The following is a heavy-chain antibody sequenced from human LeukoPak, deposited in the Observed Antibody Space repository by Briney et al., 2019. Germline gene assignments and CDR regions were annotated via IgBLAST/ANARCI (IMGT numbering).Heavy chain of an antibody. J-gene: IGHJ4*02. CDR2: ISAYNRYT. V-gene: IGHV1-18*01. Sequence: GASVKVSCKASGYTFTGYGITWVRQAPGQGLEWMGWISAYNRYTNYAQKLQGRVTMTTDTSTSTAYMDLRSLTPDDTAVYYCARAWDCSSTSCYVYFDYWGQGTLVTVSS. D-gene: IGHD2-2*01. CDR3: ARAWDCSSTSCYVYFDY. CDR1: GYTFTGYG.